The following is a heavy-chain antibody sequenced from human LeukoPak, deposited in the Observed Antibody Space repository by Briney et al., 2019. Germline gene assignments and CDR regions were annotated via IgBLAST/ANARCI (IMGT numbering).Heavy chain of an antibody. J-gene: IGHJ4*02. D-gene: IGHD1-26*01. CDR3: ARDRVGVTSKFDY. Sequence: QTGGSLRLSCAASGFTVSTNYMSWVRQAPGKGLEWVPVIYSGGSTYYADSVKGRFTISRDNSKNTLYLQMNSLRAEDTAVYFCARDRVGVTSKFDYWGQGTLVTVSS. V-gene: IGHV3-66*01. CDR2: IYSGGST. CDR1: GFTVSTNY.